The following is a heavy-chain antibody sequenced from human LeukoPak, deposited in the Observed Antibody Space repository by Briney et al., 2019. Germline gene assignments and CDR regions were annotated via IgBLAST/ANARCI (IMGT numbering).Heavy chain of an antibody. D-gene: IGHD6-13*01. CDR1: GLIFTSYG. CDR3: TRIKYSTSWSGDY. J-gene: IGHJ4*02. Sequence: GGSLRLSCVASGLIFTSYGMHWVRQAPGKGLQWVALISSNGNNERYADSVKGRFSISRDNSKNTMYLRMNSLRAEDTAIYYCTRIKYSTSWSGDYWGQGALVTVSS. CDR2: ISSNGNNE. V-gene: IGHV3-30*19.